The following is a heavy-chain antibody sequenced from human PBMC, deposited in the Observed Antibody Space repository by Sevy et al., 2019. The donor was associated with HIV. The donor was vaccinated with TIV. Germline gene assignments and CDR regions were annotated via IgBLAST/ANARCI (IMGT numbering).Heavy chain of an antibody. CDR1: GFTFSDYY. J-gene: IGHJ6*02. V-gene: IGHV3-11*01. CDR3: ARDGRYYDFWSGYYSYYYGMDV. Sequence: GGSLRLSCAASGFTFSDYYMSWIRQAPGKGLEWVSYISSSGSTIYYADSVKGRFTISRDNAKNSLYLQMNSLRDEDTAVYYCARDGRYYDFWSGYYSYYYGMDVWGQGTTVTV. CDR2: ISSSGSTI. D-gene: IGHD3-3*01.